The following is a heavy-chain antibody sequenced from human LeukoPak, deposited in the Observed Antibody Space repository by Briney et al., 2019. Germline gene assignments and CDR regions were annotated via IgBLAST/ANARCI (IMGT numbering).Heavy chain of an antibody. Sequence: SVKVSCKASGGTFSSYAISWVRQAPGQGLEWMGGIIPIFGTANYAQKFQGRVTITADESTSAAYMELSSLRSEDTAVYYCATRNWPEYCSGGSCYSYYYYMDVWGKGTTVTVSS. V-gene: IGHV1-69*13. CDR3: ATRNWPEYCSGGSCYSYYYYMDV. CDR1: GGTFSSYA. D-gene: IGHD2-15*01. J-gene: IGHJ6*03. CDR2: IIPIFGTA.